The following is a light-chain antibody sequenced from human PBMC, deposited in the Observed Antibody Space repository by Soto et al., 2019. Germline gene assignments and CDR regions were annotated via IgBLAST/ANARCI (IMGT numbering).Light chain of an antibody. Sequence: EIVMTQSPATLSVSPGERATLFCRASQSVSSNLAWYQQKPGQAPSLLIYGASTSATGIPARFSGSGSGTEFTLTISSLQSEDFAVYYCQQYNNWPPYTFGQGTKLEIK. CDR2: GAS. J-gene: IGKJ2*01. V-gene: IGKV3-15*01. CDR1: QSVSSN. CDR3: QQYNNWPPYT.